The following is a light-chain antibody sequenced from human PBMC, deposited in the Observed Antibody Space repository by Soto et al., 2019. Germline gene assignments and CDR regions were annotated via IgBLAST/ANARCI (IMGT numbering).Light chain of an antibody. CDR1: QSVRDRY. Sequence: VSTHSPGTMSFSPVEGATLSCRASQSVRDRYLAWYQQKPGQAPSLLISDTSTRATGVPDRFSGSGSGTDFALTISRVEPEDFAIYFCQQYGSSPGTFGQGTKVDI. V-gene: IGKV3-20*01. J-gene: IGKJ1*01. CDR2: DTS. CDR3: QQYGSSPGT.